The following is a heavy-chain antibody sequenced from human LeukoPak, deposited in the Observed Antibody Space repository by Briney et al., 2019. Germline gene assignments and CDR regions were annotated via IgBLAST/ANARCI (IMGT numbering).Heavy chain of an antibody. V-gene: IGHV3-20*04. CDR3: ASHGDYLVDY. Sequence: GGSLRLSCAASGFTFDDYGMSWVRQTPGKGLEWVSGINWNGGSTGYADSVKGRFTISRDNAKNSLYLQMNSLRAEDTAVYYCASHGDYLVDYWGQGTLVTVSS. CDR1: GFTFDDYG. CDR2: INWNGGST. D-gene: IGHD4-17*01. J-gene: IGHJ4*02.